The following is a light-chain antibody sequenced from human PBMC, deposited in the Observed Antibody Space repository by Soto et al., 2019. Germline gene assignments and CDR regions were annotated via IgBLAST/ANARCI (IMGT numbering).Light chain of an antibody. CDR1: QSISSW. CDR2: KAS. CDR3: QQYNSYSPWA. Sequence: DIKMTQSPSTLSASVGDRVTITCRASQSISSWLAWYQQKPGKAPKLLIYKASSLESGVPSRFSGSGSGTEFTLTIISLQPDDFATYYCQQYNSYSPWAFGQGPKLEIK. V-gene: IGKV1-5*03. J-gene: IGKJ2*01.